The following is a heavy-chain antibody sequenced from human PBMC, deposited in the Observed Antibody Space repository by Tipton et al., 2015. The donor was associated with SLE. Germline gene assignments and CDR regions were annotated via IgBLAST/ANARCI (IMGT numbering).Heavy chain of an antibody. Sequence: TLSLTCTVSGGSISSGDYYWSWIRQPPGKGLEWIGYIYYSGSTYYNPSLKSRVTISVDTSKNQFSLKLSSVTAADTAVYYCARCGGRFKYFDLWGRGTLVTVSS. J-gene: IGHJ2*01. D-gene: IGHD2-21*01. CDR2: IYYSGST. CDR3: ARCGGRFKYFDL. CDR1: GGSISSGDYY. V-gene: IGHV4-30-4*01.